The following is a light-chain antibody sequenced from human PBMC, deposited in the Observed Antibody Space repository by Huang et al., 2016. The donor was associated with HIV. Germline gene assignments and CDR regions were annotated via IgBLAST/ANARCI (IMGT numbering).Light chain of an antibody. Sequence: DIVMTQSPDSLAVSLGERATINCKSSQSVLYSSNNKNYLAWYQQKPGQPPKLLIYWASTRESGGPDRFSGSGSGTDFTLTISSLQAEDVAVYYCQQYYSISSSFGQGTKVEIK. CDR1: QSVLYSSNNKNY. V-gene: IGKV4-1*01. CDR3: QQYYSISSS. CDR2: WAS. J-gene: IGKJ1*01.